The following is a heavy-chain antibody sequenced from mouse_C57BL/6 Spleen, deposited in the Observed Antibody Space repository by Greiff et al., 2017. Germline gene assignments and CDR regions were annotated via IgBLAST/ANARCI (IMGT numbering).Heavy chain of an antibody. Sequence: VQLQQSGAELVRPGTSVKMSCKASGYTFTNYWIGWAKQRPGHGLEWIGDIYPGGGYTNYNEKFKGKATLTADKSSSTAYMQFSSLTSEDSAIYYCARWGLTGTTAYYFDYWGQGTTLTVSS. CDR2: IYPGGGYT. CDR1: GYTFTNYW. V-gene: IGHV1-63*01. CDR3: ARWGLTGTTAYYFDY. J-gene: IGHJ2*01. D-gene: IGHD4-1*01.